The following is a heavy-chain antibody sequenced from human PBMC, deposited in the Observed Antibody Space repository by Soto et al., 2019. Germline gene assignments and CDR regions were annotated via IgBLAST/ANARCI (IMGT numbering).Heavy chain of an antibody. V-gene: IGHV4-59*01. J-gene: IGHJ4*02. CDR1: GGSISSYY. Sequence: SETLSLTCTVSGGSISSYYWSWIRQPPGKGLEWIGYIHSSGNSNYNPSLKSRVTASADTSKNQFSLKLKSVTAADTAVYYCARGGGLTPNFDYWDQGTLVTVSS. D-gene: IGHD7-27*01. CDR2: IHSSGNS. CDR3: ARGGGLTPNFDY.